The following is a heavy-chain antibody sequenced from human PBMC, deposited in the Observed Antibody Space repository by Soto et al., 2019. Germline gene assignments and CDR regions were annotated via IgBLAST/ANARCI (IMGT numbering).Heavy chain of an antibody. J-gene: IGHJ4*02. D-gene: IGHD2-15*01. CDR3: AKDTYQGDVVVVAATPGDY. CDR2: ISGDGGST. Sequence: GGSLRLSCAASGFTFDDYAMHWVRQAPGKGLEWVSLISGDGGSTYYADSVKGRFTISRDNSKNSLYLQMNRLRTEDTALYYCAKDTYQGDVVVVAATPGDYWGQGTLVTVSS. CDR1: GFTFDDYA. V-gene: IGHV3-43*02.